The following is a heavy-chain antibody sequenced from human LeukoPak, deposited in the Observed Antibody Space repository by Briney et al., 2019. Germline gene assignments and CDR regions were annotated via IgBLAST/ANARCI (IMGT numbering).Heavy chain of an antibody. CDR3: ASPINYDILTGYLTTFDY. V-gene: IGHV4-39*01. Sequence: PSETLSLTCTVSGGSFSSSGYYWGRIRQPPGKGLEWMGSIYYSGSTYYNPSLKSRVTMCVDTSKNQFSLELSFVTAADTAVYYCASPINYDILTGYLTTFDYWGQGILVTVPS. CDR1: GGSFSSSGYY. CDR2: IYYSGST. J-gene: IGHJ4*02. D-gene: IGHD3-9*01.